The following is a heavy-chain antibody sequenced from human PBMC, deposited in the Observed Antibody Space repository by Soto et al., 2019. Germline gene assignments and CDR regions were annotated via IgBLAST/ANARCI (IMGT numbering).Heavy chain of an antibody. V-gene: IGHV3-30-3*01. D-gene: IGHD4-17*01. CDR1: GFTFSSYA. CDR3: ARDGATVVTPFDY. CDR2: ISYDGSNK. Sequence: PGGSLRLSCAASGFTFSSYAMHWVRQAPGKGLEWVAVISYDGSNKYYADSVKGRFTISRDNSKNTLYLQMNSLRAEDTAVYYCARDGATVVTPFDYWGQGTLVTVSS. J-gene: IGHJ4*02.